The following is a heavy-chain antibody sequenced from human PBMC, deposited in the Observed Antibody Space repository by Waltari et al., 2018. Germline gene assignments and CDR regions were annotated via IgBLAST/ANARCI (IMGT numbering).Heavy chain of an antibody. J-gene: IGHJ6*02. D-gene: IGHD2-8*01. Sequence: EVQLVESGGGLVQPGGSMRLSGGASASVPDKAMHWVRQAPGKGMEWVAGIYWNNGITEYADSVRGRFTVSRDNAKTSLYLQMDSLRGDDTALYYCAKDIVNGGMDVWGQGTTVTVSS. V-gene: IGHV3-9*01. CDR3: AKDIVNGGMDV. CDR1: ASVPDKA. CDR2: IYWNNGIT.